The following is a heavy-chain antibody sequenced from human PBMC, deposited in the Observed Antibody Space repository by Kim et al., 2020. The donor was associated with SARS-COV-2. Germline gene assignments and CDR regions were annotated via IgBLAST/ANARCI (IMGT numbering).Heavy chain of an antibody. D-gene: IGHD1-26*01. CDR3: ARRRYSGSRGRVDY. CDR1: GGSISSYY. V-gene: IGHV4-59*08. CDR2: IYYSGST. J-gene: IGHJ4*02. Sequence: SETLSLTCTVSGGSISSYYWSWIRQPPGKGLEWIGYIYYSGSTNYNPSLKSRVTISVDTSKNQFSLKLSSVTAADTAVYYCARRRYSGSRGRVDYWGQGTLVTVSS.